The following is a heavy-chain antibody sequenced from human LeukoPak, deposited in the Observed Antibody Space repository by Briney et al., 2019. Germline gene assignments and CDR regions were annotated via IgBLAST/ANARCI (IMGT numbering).Heavy chain of an antibody. D-gene: IGHD2-2*01. Sequence: GGSLRLSCAASGFTLSSYWMSWVRQAPGKGLERVANIKQDGSEKYYVDSVKGRFTISRDNAKNSLYLQMNSLRAEDTAVYYCARGLVPAANDYYYMDVWGKGTTVTVSS. V-gene: IGHV3-7*01. CDR1: GFTLSSYW. CDR3: ARGLVPAANDYYYMDV. CDR2: IKQDGSEK. J-gene: IGHJ6*03.